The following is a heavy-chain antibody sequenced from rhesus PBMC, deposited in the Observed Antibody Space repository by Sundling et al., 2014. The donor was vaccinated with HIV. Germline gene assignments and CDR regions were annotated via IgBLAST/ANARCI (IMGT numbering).Heavy chain of an antibody. J-gene: IGHJ6*01. CDR1: GGSISSSNW. V-gene: IGHV4-65*02. Sequence: QVQLQESGPGLVKPSETLSLTCDVSGGSISSSNWWNWIRQAPGKGLEWIGNMHGKSASTYYNPSLKNRVTISKDTSKNQFSLKLSSVTAADTAVYYCARESYGLDSWGQGVVVTVSS. CDR3: ARESYGLDS. CDR2: MHGKSAST.